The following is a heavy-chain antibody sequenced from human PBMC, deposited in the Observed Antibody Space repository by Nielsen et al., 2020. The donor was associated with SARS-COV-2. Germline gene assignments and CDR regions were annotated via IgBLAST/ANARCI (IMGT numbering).Heavy chain of an antibody. Sequence: SETLSLTCTVSGGSVSSGSYYWSWIRQPPGKGLEWIGYIYYSGSTNYNPSLKSRVTISVDTSKNQFSLKLSSVTAADTAVYYCAREGWEADLDYWGQGTLVTVSS. V-gene: IGHV4-61*01. J-gene: IGHJ4*02. CDR3: AREGWEADLDY. D-gene: IGHD1-26*01. CDR1: GGSVSSGSYY. CDR2: IYYSGST.